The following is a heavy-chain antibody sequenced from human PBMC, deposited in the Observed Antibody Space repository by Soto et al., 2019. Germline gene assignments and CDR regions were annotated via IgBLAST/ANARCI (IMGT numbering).Heavy chain of an antibody. Sequence: PGGSLRLSCAAFGFTLDKYTMGWVRQAPGKGLEWVAESFSSGGTQYADSVKGRFTISRDNSRNMVFLQMNGLRVEDTAFYYCARDREPDGIWTFDSWGQGALVTVSS. D-gene: IGHD3-9*01. CDR1: GFTLDKYT. CDR3: ARDREPDGIWTFDS. CDR2: SFSSGGT. V-gene: IGHV3-53*01. J-gene: IGHJ4*02.